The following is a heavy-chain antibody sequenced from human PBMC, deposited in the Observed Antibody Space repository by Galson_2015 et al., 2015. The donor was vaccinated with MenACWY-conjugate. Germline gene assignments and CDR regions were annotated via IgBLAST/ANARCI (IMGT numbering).Heavy chain of an antibody. J-gene: IGHJ3*02. CDR3: ARQGHWAPSYFKM. V-gene: IGHV5-51*01. D-gene: IGHD7-27*01. Sequence: QSGAEVKKPGESLKISCRASGYSFSSNWIGWVRQMPGKGLEWMGIIHPGDSKTRYGPSFQGHVTISVDKAIDTAFVEWSSVTASDTATDDCARQGHWAPSYFKMWGQWTVVPVSS. CDR1: GYSFSSNW. CDR2: IHPGDSKT.